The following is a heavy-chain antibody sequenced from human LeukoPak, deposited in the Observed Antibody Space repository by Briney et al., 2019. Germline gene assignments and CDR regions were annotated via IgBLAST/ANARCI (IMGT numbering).Heavy chain of an antibody. V-gene: IGHV4-61*01. CDR2: IYYSVST. J-gene: IGHJ5*02. D-gene: IGHD3-10*01. CDR1: GGSISSSSYY. CDR3: ARGGRGRNWFDP. Sequence: SETLSLTCSVSGGSISSSSYYWNWIRQPPGKGLEWIGYIYYSVSTNYNLSLKSRVTISVDTSENQFSLKLTSVTAADTAVYYCARGGRGRNWFDPWGQGTLVTVSS.